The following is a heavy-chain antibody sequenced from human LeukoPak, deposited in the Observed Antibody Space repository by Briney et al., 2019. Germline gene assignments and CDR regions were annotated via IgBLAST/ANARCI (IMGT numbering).Heavy chain of an antibody. CDR1: GYTFTGYY. V-gene: IGHV1-2*02. D-gene: IGHD3-22*01. J-gene: IGHJ4*02. Sequence: ASVKVSCKASGYTFTGYYTHWVRQAPGQGLEWMGWINPNSGGTNYAQKFQGRVTMTRDTSISTAYMELSRLRSDDTAVYYCATAYYDSSGYYPFFDYWGQGTLVTVSS. CDR2: INPNSGGT. CDR3: ATAYYDSSGYYPFFDY.